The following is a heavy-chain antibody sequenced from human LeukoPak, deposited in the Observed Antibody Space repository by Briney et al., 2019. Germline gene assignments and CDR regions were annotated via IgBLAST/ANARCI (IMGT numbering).Heavy chain of an antibody. CDR1: GYTLTELS. CDR2: FDPEDGET. V-gene: IGHV1-24*01. J-gene: IGHJ3*02. CDR3: ATVAMIVVVMAFDI. D-gene: IGHD3-22*01. Sequence: ASVKVSCKVSGYTLTELSMHWVRQAPGKGHEWMGGFDPEDGETIYAQKFQGRVTMTEDTSTDTAYMELSSLRPEDTAVYYCATVAMIVVVMAFDIWGQGTMVTVSS.